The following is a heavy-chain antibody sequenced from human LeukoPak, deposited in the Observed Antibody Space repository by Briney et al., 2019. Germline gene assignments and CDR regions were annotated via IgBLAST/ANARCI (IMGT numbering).Heavy chain of an antibody. J-gene: IGHJ4*02. Sequence: SGTLSLTCAVSGGSISSSNWWSWVRQPPGKGLEWIGEIYHSGSTNYNPSLKSRVTISIDKSKNQFSLKLSSVTAADTAVYYCARRSSSWGYYFDYWGQGTLVTVSS. CDR3: ARRSSSWGYYFDY. D-gene: IGHD6-13*01. CDR2: IYHSGST. CDR1: GGSISSSNW. V-gene: IGHV4-4*02.